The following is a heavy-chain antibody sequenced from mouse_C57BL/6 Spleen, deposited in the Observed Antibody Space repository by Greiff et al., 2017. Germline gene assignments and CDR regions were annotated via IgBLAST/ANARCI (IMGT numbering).Heavy chain of an antibody. CDR1: GYTFTDYY. J-gene: IGHJ2*01. CDR2: INPNNGGT. V-gene: IGHV1-26*01. CDR3: ARQSVADY. D-gene: IGHD1-1*01. Sequence: VQLQQSGPELVKPGASVKISCKASGYTFTDYYMNWVKQSHGKSLEWIGDINPNNGGTSYNQKFKGKATLTVDKSSSTAYMELRSLTSEDSAVYYCARQSVADYWGQGTTLTVSS.